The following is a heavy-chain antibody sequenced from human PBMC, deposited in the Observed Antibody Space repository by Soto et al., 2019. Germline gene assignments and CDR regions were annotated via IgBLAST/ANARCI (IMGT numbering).Heavy chain of an antibody. J-gene: IGHJ6*02. V-gene: IGHV3-15*04. CDR3: TTDTKCSNGVCYPYYYGLHX. Sequence: PGGSLRLSFAASGFIFSKGWMSWVRQAPGKGLEGVFRIESKTDGGTAEYAAPVKGRFTISRYDSKNMVSLQMNSLKTEDTPVYYCTTDTKCSNGVCYPYYYGLHXWGQATRFTVS. D-gene: IGHD2-8*01. CDR1: GFIFSKGW. CDR2: IESKTDGGTA.